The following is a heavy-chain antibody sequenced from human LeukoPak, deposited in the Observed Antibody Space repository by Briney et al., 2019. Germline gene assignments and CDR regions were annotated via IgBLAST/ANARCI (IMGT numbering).Heavy chain of an antibody. CDR1: GGSISSYY. CDR2: IYYSGST. CDR3: AQTQSQAMAYFDY. V-gene: IGHV4-59*01. J-gene: IGHJ4*02. Sequence: SETLSLTCTVSGGSISSYYWSWIRQPPGKGLEWIGYIYYSGSTNYNPSLKSRVTISVDTSKNQFSLKLSSVTAADTAVYYCAQTQSQAMAYFDYWGQGTLVTVSS. D-gene: IGHD5-18*01.